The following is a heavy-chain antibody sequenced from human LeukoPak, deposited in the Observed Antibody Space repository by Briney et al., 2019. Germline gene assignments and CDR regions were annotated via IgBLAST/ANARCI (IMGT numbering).Heavy chain of an antibody. CDR2: IYDSGST. V-gene: IGHV4-59*12. CDR1: GGSISSYY. D-gene: IGHD1-26*01. Sequence: SETLSLTCTVSGGSISSYYWSWIRQPPGKGLEWIGYIYDSGSTNYNPSLKSRVTISVDTSKKQSSLKLSSVTAADTAVYYCARDPGGSYYYFDYWGQGTLVTVSS. J-gene: IGHJ4*02. CDR3: ARDPGGSYYYFDY.